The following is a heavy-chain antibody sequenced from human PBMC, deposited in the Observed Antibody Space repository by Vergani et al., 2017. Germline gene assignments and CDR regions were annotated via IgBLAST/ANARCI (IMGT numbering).Heavy chain of an antibody. Sequence: EVQLVESGGGLVKPGGSLRLSCAASGFTLSSYSMNWVRQAPGKGLEWVSSISSSSSYIYYADSVKGRFTISRDNAKNSLYLQMNRLRAEDTAVYYCARASDKWFDPWGQGTLVTVSS. V-gene: IGHV3-21*03. CDR2: ISSSSSYI. CDR1: GFTLSSYS. J-gene: IGHJ5*02. CDR3: ARASDKWFDP.